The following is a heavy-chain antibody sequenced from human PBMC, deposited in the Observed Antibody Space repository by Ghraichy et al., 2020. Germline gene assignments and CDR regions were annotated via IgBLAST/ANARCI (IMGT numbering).Heavy chain of an antibody. CDR1: GFTFSSYA. D-gene: IGHD3-22*01. J-gene: IGHJ4*02. Sequence: GGSLRLSCSASGFTFSSYAMHWVRQAPGKGLEYVSAISSNGGSTYYADSVKGRFTISRDNSKNTLYLQMSSLRAEDTAGYYCVKSGLWHNYYDSSGYYYRVFDYWGQGTLVTVSS. CDR3: VKSGLWHNYYDSSGYYYRVFDY. V-gene: IGHV3-64D*06. CDR2: ISSNGGST.